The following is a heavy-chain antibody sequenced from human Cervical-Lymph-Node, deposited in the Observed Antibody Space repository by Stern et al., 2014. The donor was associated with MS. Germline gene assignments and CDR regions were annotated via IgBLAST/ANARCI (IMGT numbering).Heavy chain of an antibody. V-gene: IGHV3-23*01. Sequence: EVQLLESGGGLVQPGGSLRLSCTASGFIFSSYSMSWVRQAPGKGLEWLSVMTGDGKTTYYADSVKGRFTISRDNSESRLYLQMNSLRVDDTAVYYCANLGGYDGVDVWGQGTTVAVSS. CDR2: MTGDGKTT. CDR3: ANLGGYDGVDV. D-gene: IGHD3-10*01. J-gene: IGHJ6*02. CDR1: GFIFSSYS.